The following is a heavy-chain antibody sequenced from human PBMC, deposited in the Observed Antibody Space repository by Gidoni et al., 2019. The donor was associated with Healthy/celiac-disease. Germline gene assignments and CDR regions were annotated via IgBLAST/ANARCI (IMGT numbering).Heavy chain of an antibody. CDR3: AKPMTTVTYGGGSFDY. J-gene: IGHJ4*02. D-gene: IGHD4-4*01. CDR1: GFTFSSYA. CDR2: ISGSGGST. V-gene: IGHV3-23*01. Sequence: EVQLLESGGGLVQPGGSLRLSCAASGFTFSSYAMSWVRQAPGKGLEWVSAISGSGGSTYYADSVKGRFTISRDNSKNTLYLQMNSLRAEDTAVYYCAKPMTTVTYGGGSFDYWGQGTLVTVSS.